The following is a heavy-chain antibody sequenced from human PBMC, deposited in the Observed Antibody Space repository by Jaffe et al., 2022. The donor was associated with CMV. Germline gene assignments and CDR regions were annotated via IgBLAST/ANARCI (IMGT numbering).Heavy chain of an antibody. D-gene: IGHD3-10*01. V-gene: IGHV4-34*01. CDR3: ARASPYYYGSGSYLPKDAFDI. Sequence: QVQLQQWGAGLLKPSETLSLTCAVYGGSFSGYYWSWIRQPPGKGLEWIGEINHSGSTNYNPSLKSRVTISVDTSKNQFSLKLSSVTAADTAVYYCARASPYYYGSGSYLPKDAFDIWGQGTMVTVSS. CDR2: INHSGST. CDR1: GGSFSGYY. J-gene: IGHJ3*02.